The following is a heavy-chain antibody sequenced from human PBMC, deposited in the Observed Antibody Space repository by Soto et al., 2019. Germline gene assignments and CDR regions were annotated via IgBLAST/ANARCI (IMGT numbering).Heavy chain of an antibody. V-gene: IGHV3-30-3*01. D-gene: IGHD3-3*01. CDR1: GFTFSSYA. Sequence: LRLSCAASGFTFSSYAVHWVRQAPGKGLEWVAVIPYDGSNKYYADSVKGRFTISRDNSKNTLYLQMNSLRAEDTAVYYCARDLNYDFWSGYNYYYGMDVWGQGTTVTVSS. CDR3: ARDLNYDFWSGYNYYYGMDV. J-gene: IGHJ6*02. CDR2: IPYDGSNK.